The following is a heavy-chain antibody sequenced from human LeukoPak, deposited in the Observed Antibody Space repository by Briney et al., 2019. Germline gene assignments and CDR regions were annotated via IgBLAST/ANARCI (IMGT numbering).Heavy chain of an antibody. J-gene: IGHJ4*02. V-gene: IGHV4-39*01. CDR3: VRQGGWGGAASLIEF. CDR2: MFYRGST. CDR1: GVSISTSTHY. D-gene: IGHD2-15*01. Sequence: SETLSLTCTVPGVSISTSTHYWAWIRQPPGRGLEWIASMFYRGSTYYNASLRSRVTLSVDTSMNQCSLKLSSVTASDTATFYCVRQGGWGGAASLIEFWGQGTLVTVSS.